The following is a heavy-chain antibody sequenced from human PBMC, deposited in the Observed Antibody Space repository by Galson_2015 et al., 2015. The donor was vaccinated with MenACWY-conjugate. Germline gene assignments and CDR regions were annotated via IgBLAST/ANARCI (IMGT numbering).Heavy chain of an antibody. J-gene: IGHJ4*02. CDR1: GFTFSSYW. CDR3: ARSVSGWYGNFDY. D-gene: IGHD6-19*01. Sequence: SLRLSCAASGFTFSSYWLHWVRQAPGKGLVWVSRINTDGTTTNYADFVEGRFTISRDNGKNTAFLQMSSLRADDTAVYYCARSVSGWYGNFDYWGQGTLVTVSS. CDR2: INTDGTTT. V-gene: IGHV3-74*01.